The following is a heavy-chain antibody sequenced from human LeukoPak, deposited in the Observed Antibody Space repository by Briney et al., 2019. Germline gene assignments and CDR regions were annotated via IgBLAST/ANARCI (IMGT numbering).Heavy chain of an antibody. J-gene: IGHJ6*03. CDR2: IKQDGSEK. Sequence: GGSLRLSCAASGFIFSSYWMSWVRQAPGKGLEWVANIKQDGSEKYFVDSVKGRFTISRDNAKNSLSLHMNSLRAEDTAVYYCARDRRIVAAGNYYYYMDVWGKGTTVTISS. CDR1: GFIFSSYW. CDR3: ARDRRIVAAGNYYYYMDV. V-gene: IGHV3-7*01. D-gene: IGHD6-13*01.